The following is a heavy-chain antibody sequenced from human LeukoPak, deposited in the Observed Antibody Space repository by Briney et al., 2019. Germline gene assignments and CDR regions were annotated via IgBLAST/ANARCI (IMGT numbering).Heavy chain of an antibody. V-gene: IGHV3-21*06. D-gene: IGHD2-2*01. CDR3: ARARVCTTTSCDGGIYY. Sequence: GGSLRLSCAASGFTFSSYNMKWVRQAPGKGLEWVSFISATSNYIYYADSVEGRFTISRDNAKNSLYLQMNSLRGEDAALYYCARARVCTTTSCDGGIYYWGQGTLVTVSS. CDR2: ISATSNYI. CDR1: GFTFSSYN. J-gene: IGHJ4*02.